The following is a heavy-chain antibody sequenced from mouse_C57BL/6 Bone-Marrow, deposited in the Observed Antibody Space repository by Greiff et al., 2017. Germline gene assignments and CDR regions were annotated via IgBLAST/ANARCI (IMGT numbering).Heavy chain of an antibody. CDR1: GFTFTDYY. CDR2: IRNKANGYTT. Sequence: EVQLQQSGGGLVQPGGSLSLSCAASGFTFTDYYMSWVRQPPGKALEWLGFIRNKANGYTTEYSASVKGRFTISRDNSQSILYLQMNALRAEDSATYYCARYVCEYDWYYAMDYWGQGTSVTVSS. CDR3: ARYVCEYDWYYAMDY. J-gene: IGHJ4*01. D-gene: IGHD2-4*01. V-gene: IGHV7-3*01.